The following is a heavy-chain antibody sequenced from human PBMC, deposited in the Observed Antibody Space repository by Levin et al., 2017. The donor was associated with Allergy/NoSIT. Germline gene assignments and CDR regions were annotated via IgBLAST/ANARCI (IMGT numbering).Heavy chain of an antibody. D-gene: IGHD6-19*01. V-gene: IGHV3-48*01. CDR2: IRSSSSPI. Sequence: PGGSLRLSCAASGFTFSSYNMNWVRQAPGKGLEWVSYIRSSSSPIYYADSVKGRFTISRDNAKYSLYLQMNSLRAEDTAVYYCATFMDSSGWLWGQGTLVTVSS. CDR3: ATFMDSSGWL. CDR1: GFTFSSYN. J-gene: IGHJ4*02.